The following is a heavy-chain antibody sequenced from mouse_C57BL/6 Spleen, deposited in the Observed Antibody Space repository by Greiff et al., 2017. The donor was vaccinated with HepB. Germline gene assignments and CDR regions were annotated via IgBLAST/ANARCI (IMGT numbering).Heavy chain of an antibody. Sequence: QVQLQQSGAELVRPGTSVKVSCKASGYAFTNYLIEWVKQRPGQGLEWIGVINPGSGGTNYNEKFKGKATLTADKSSSTAYMQLSSLTSEDSAVYLCARSDGTGYFDYWGQGTTLTVSS. CDR3: ARSDGTGYFDY. D-gene: IGHD3-3*01. CDR1: GYAFTNYL. J-gene: IGHJ2*01. CDR2: INPGSGGT. V-gene: IGHV1-54*01.